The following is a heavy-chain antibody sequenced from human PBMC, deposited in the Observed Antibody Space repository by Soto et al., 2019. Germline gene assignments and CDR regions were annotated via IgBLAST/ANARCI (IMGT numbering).Heavy chain of an antibody. CDR1: GYTFIDNW. J-gene: IGHJ4*02. Sequence: VESLKVSCKSSGYTFIDNWITCVLQMPGKGLDWMGRIDPSDSKTVYSPSFQGHVNFSADKSVTTAYLQWSSLKASDSAPYFCARVFYGGNYLNYFERWGPGALVNVYS. V-gene: IGHV5-10-1*01. CDR3: ARVFYGGNYLNYFER. D-gene: IGHD3-9*01. CDR2: IDPSDSKT.